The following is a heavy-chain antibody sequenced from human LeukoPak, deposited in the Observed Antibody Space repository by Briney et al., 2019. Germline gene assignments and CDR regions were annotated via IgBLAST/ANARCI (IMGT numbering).Heavy chain of an antibody. D-gene: IGHD2-2*01. Sequence: GGSLRLSCAASGFTFSSFPMSWVRQAPGTGLEWVAVIWYDGSNTYYVDSVKGRFTISRDNSKNTLFLQMNSLRAEDTAVYYCARSPAANTPFDYYLDSWGQGTLVTVSS. CDR1: GFTFSSFP. V-gene: IGHV3-33*08. CDR2: IWYDGSNT. CDR3: ARSPAANTPFDYYLDS. J-gene: IGHJ4*02.